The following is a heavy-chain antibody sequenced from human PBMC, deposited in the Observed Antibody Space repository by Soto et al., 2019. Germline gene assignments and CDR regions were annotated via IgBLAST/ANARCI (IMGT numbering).Heavy chain of an antibody. Sequence: ASVKVFCKASGYTFTSYAMHWVRQAHGQRLEWMGWINAGNGNRKYSQKLQGRVTITRDTSASTAYMELNSLRAEDTAVYYCARDYYRFNSGYGFSMDVWGQGTTVTVSS. CDR1: GYTFTSYA. CDR3: ARDYYRFNSGYGFSMDV. CDR2: INAGNGNR. V-gene: IGHV1-3*01. J-gene: IGHJ6*02. D-gene: IGHD5-12*01.